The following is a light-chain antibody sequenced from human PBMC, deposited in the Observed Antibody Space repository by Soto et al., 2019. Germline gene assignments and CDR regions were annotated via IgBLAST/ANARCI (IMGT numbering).Light chain of an antibody. CDR1: SSNIGSNY. CDR2: RNN. V-gene: IGLV1-47*01. CDR3: AAWDDSLSGHYV. Sequence: QSVLTQPPSASGTPGQRVTISCSGSSSNIGSNYVYWYQQLPGTAPKLLIYRNNQRPSGVPDRFSGSKSGTAASLAISGLRSEDEADYYCAAWDDSLSGHYVFGTWTKLTVL. J-gene: IGLJ1*01.